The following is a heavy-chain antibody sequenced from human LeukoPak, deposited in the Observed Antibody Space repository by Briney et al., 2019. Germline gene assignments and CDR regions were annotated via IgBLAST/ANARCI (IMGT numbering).Heavy chain of an antibody. D-gene: IGHD3-10*01. J-gene: IGHJ3*02. Sequence: PSETLSLTCTVSGYSISSGYYWGWIRRPAGKGVEWIGRVYSSGGPNYKPSLKSRVTVSTDTSKTQFSLKLSSVTATDTAMYYCARERAGEGALDIWGQGTMVTVSP. CDR3: ARERAGEGALDI. V-gene: IGHV4-38-2*02. CDR2: VYSSGGP. CDR1: GYSISSGYY.